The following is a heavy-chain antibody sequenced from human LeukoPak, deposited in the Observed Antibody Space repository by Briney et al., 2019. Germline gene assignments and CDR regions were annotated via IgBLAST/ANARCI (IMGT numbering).Heavy chain of an antibody. D-gene: IGHD3-22*01. CDR3: ARDYPYYYDGSGYSSFDY. J-gene: IGHJ4*02. V-gene: IGHV3-66*01. Sequence: GGSLRRSCAASGFTGSTNYMSWVRQAPGKGLEWVSVIYSGGSTYYADSVKGRFTIPRDNSKNTLYLQMTSLRAEDTAVYYCARDYPYYYDGSGYSSFDYWGQGTLVTVSS. CDR2: IYSGGST. CDR1: GFTGSTNY.